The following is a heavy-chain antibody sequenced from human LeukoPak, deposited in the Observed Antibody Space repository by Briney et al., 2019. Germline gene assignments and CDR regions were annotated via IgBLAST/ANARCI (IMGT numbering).Heavy chain of an antibody. CDR3: ARQGYYYDSSGYYYWFDP. Sequence: SVKVSCKASGGTFSSYAISWVRQAPGQGLEWMGGIIPIFGTANYAQKFQGRVTITADESTSTAYMELSSLRSEDTAVYYCARQGYYYDSSGYYYWFDPWGQGTLVTVSS. CDR1: GGTFSSYA. D-gene: IGHD3-22*01. J-gene: IGHJ5*02. CDR2: IIPIFGTA. V-gene: IGHV1-69*13.